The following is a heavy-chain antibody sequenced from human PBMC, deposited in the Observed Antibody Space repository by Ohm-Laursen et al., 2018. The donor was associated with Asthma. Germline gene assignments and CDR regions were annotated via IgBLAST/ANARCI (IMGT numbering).Heavy chain of an antibody. V-gene: IGHV3-74*01. CDR1: GFTITNYW. CDR3: AYEFGGSGDY. D-gene: IGHD3-10*01. Sequence: SLRLSCTASGFTITNYWMRWVRQAPGKGLVWVSRINGDGGIKSYAASVKGRFTISRDDAKNTVYLQMNSLRVDDTAVYYCAYEFGGSGDYWGQGTLVTVSS. J-gene: IGHJ4*02. CDR2: INGDGGIK.